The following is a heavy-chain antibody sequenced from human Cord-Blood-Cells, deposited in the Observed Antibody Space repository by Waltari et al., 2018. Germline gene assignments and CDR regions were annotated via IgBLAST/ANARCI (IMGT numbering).Heavy chain of an antibody. V-gene: IGHV4-31*03. Sequence: QVQLQESGPGLVKPSQTLSLTCTVSGGSLSSGGYFWSWIRQHPGKGLEWIGYIYYSGSTYYNPSLKSRVTISVDTSKNQFSLKLSSVTAADTAVYYCARDPRRYCSGGSCLEGFDPWGQGTLVTVSS. J-gene: IGHJ5*02. CDR1: GGSLSSGGYF. D-gene: IGHD2-15*01. CDR2: IYYSGST. CDR3: ARDPRRYCSGGSCLEGFDP.